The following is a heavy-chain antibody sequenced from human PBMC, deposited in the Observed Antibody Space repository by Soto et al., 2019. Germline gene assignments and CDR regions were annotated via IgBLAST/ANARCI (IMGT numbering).Heavy chain of an antibody. D-gene: IGHD2-21*02. CDR3: ARAWVVVTAPDY. V-gene: IGHV1-3*05. J-gene: IGHJ4*02. CDR2: INAGNGNT. CDR1: GYTFTSYA. Sequence: QVQLVQSGAEEKKPGASVKVSCKASGYTFTSYAMHWVRQAPEQRLEWMGWINAGNGNTKYSQKFQGRVTITRDTSASTAYTELSSLRSEDTAVYYCARAWVVVTAPDYWGQGTLVTVSS.